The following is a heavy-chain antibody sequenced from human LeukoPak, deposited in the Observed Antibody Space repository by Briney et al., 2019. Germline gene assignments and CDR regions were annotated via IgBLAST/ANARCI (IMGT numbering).Heavy chain of an antibody. CDR3: ARDPHIYYYGMDV. Sequence: GGSLRLSCAASGFTFSSYAMSWVRQAPGKGLEWVSAISGSGGSTYYADSVKGRFTISRDNSKNTLYLQMNSLRAEDTAVYYCARDPHIYYYGMDVWGQGTTVTVSS. J-gene: IGHJ6*02. CDR1: GFTFSSYA. CDR2: ISGSGGST. V-gene: IGHV3-23*01.